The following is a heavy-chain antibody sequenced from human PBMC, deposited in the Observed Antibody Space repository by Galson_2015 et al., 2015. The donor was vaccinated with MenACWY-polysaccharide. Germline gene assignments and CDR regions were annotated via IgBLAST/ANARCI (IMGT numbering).Heavy chain of an antibody. V-gene: IGHV3-23*01. CDR3: AKRARVVVAVWYGMDV. CDR1: GFTFSSYV. J-gene: IGHJ6*02. CDR2: ITGSGGST. D-gene: IGHD2-15*01. Sequence: SLRLSCAASGFTFSSYVMSWVRQAPGKGLEWVSAITGSGGSTYYVDSVKGRFTISRDNSNNALYLQMNGLRAEDTAVYYCAKRARVVVAVWYGMDVWGQGTTVTVSS.